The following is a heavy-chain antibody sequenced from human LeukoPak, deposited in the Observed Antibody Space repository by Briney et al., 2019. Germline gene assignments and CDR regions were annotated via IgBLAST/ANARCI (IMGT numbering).Heavy chain of an antibody. CDR3: AREDCSSTSCPYYYYYYGMDV. D-gene: IGHD2-2*01. Sequence: GGSLRLSCAASGFPFSSYGMHWVRPAPGKGLEWVAVIWYDGSNKYYADSVKGRFTISRDNSKNTLYLQMNSLRAEDTAVYYCAREDCSSTSCPYYYYYYGMDVWGQGTTVTVSS. CDR2: IWYDGSNK. V-gene: IGHV3-33*01. J-gene: IGHJ6*02. CDR1: GFPFSSYG.